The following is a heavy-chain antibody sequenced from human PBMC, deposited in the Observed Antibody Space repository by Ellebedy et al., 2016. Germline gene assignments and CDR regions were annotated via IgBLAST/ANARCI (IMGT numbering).Heavy chain of an antibody. V-gene: IGHV1-2*02. CDR1: GYTFTGYY. Sequence: ASVKVSXKASGYTFTGYYMHWVRQAPGQGLEWMGWINPNSGGTNYAQKFQGRVTMTRDTSISTAYMELSRLRSDDTAVYYCARGATGSDYYYYMDVWGKGTTVTVSS. J-gene: IGHJ6*03. CDR3: ARGATGSDYYYYMDV. CDR2: INPNSGGT. D-gene: IGHD3-10*01.